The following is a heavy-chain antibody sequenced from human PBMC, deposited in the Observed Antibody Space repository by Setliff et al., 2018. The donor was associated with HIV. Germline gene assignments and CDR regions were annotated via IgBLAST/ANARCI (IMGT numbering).Heavy chain of an antibody. CDR3: TRRINFGSGYYTDHAFDL. J-gene: IGHJ3*01. CDR1: GGSISSSNW. Sequence: PSETLSLTCAVSGGSISSSNWRSWVRQPPGKGLEWIGEIYHSGSTNYNPSLKSRVTISADTSKNQFSLNLSSVTAADTATYFCTRRINFGSGYYTDHAFDLWGQGTLVTVSS. V-gene: IGHV4-4*02. D-gene: IGHD3-3*01. CDR2: IYHSGST.